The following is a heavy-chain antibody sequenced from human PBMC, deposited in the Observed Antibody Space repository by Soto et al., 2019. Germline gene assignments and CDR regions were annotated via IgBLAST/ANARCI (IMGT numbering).Heavy chain of an antibody. CDR1: GYSFTIYW. CDR2: IDPSDSYT. Sequence: GESLKISCKGSGYSFTIYWISWVRQMPGKGLEWMGRIDPSDSYTNYSPSFQGHVTISADKSISTAYLQWSSLKASDTAMYYCXSPNCSGGSCYSVAFDIWGQGTMVTVSS. V-gene: IGHV5-10-1*01. J-gene: IGHJ3*02. D-gene: IGHD2-15*01. CDR3: XSPNCSGGSCYSVAFDI.